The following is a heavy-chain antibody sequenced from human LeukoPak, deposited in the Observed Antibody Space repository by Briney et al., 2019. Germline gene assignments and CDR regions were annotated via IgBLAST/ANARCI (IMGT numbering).Heavy chain of an antibody. CDR2: ISSSGSTI. D-gene: IGHD5/OR15-5a*01. CDR3: ARDVFIGPYYYYYMDV. V-gene: IGHV3-11*04. J-gene: IGHJ6*03. Sequence: GGSLRLSCAASGFTFSDYYISWIRQAPGKGLEWVSYISSSGSTIYYADSVKGRFTISRDNAKASLYMQMNSLRAEDTAVYYCARDVFIGPYYYYYMDVWGKGTTVTVSS. CDR1: GFTFSDYY.